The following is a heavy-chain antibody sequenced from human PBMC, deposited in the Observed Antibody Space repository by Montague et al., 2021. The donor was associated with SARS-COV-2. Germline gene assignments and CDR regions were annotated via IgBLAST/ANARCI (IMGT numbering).Heavy chain of an antibody. V-gene: IGHV6-1*01. Sequence: CAISGDSVWSNTAAWNWIRQSPSRDLEWLGRTNYRSKWTSDYATSVEGRISIDPDTSKNQFFLHLRSVTPEDTGVYYCVRDTGSAQAGFDAWGQGTLVTVSS. CDR3: VRDTGSAQAGFDA. CDR2: TNYRSKWTS. D-gene: IGHD4-17*01. J-gene: IGHJ4*02. CDR1: GDSVWSNTAA.